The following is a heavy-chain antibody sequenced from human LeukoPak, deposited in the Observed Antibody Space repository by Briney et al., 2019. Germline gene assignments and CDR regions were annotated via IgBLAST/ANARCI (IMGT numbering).Heavy chain of an antibody. CDR1: GGSFSGYY. CDR2: INHSGST. J-gene: IGHJ4*02. CDR3: ARQDSSGWYYFDY. D-gene: IGHD6-19*01. V-gene: IGHV4-34*01. Sequence: SETLSLTCAVYGGSFSGYYWSWIRQPPGKGLEWIGEINHSGSTNYNPSLKSRVTISVGTSKNQFSLKLSPVTAADTAVYYCARQDSSGWYYFDYWGQGTLVTVSS.